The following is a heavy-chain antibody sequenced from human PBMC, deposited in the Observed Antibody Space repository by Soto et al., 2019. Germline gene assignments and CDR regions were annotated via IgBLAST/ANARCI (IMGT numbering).Heavy chain of an antibody. CDR3: TSNVRGKHRWGVG. Sequence: EVQLVESGGGLVQPGGSLKLSCAASGFTFSGSAMHWVRQASGKGLEWVGRIRSKANSYATAYAASVKGRFTISRDDSKNTAYLQMNSLKTEDTAVYYCTSNVRGKHRWGVGWGQGTLVTVSS. D-gene: IGHD1-26*01. CDR2: IRSKANSYAT. J-gene: IGHJ4*02. V-gene: IGHV3-73*02. CDR1: GFTFSGSA.